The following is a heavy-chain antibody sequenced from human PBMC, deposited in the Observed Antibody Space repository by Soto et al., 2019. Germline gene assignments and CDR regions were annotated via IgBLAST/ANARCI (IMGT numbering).Heavy chain of an antibody. J-gene: IGHJ4*02. V-gene: IGHV3-9*01. CDR1: GFTFDDYA. CDR2: ISWNSGSI. Sequence: GGSLRLSCAASGFTFDDYAMHWVRQAPGKGLEWVSGISWNSGSIGYADSVKGRFTISRDNAKNSLYLQMNSLRAEDTALYYCAKSPAFDIVVVPAAMIPCYFDYWGQGTLVTVSS. D-gene: IGHD2-2*01. CDR3: AKSPAFDIVVVPAAMIPCYFDY.